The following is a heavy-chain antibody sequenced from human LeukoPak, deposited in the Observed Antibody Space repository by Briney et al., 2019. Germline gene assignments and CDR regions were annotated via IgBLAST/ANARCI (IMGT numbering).Heavy chain of an antibody. V-gene: IGHV3-66*01. CDR2: IYSGGNT. Sequence: GGSLRLSCAASGFTVSSNYMSWVRLAPGKGLEWVSIIYSGGNTYYADSVKGRSTISRDNSKNTLYPQMNSLRAEDTAVYYCARGYCSGTSCYEFDYWGQGTLVTVSS. D-gene: IGHD2-2*01. J-gene: IGHJ4*02. CDR3: ARGYCSGTSCYEFDY. CDR1: GFTVSSNY.